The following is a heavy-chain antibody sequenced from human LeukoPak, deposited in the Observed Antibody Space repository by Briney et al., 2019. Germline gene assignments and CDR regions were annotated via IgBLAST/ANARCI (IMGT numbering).Heavy chain of an antibody. D-gene: IGHD3-10*01. CDR2: MSGSGSST. CDR1: GFTFKTYA. J-gene: IGHJ4*02. V-gene: IGHV3-23*01. Sequence: GGSLRLSCAASGFTFKTYAMNWVRQVPGKGPEWVSSMSGSGSSTDYADSVKGRFTISRDNSKNTLYLQMNSLRAEDTALYYCAKDARGLARGGIYFDFWGQGSLVTVSS. CDR3: AKDARGLARGGIYFDF.